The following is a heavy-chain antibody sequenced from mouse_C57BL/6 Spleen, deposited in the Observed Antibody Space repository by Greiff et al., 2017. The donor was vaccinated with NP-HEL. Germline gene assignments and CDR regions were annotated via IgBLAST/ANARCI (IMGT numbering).Heavy chain of an antibody. Sequence: VQLQEPGAELVKPGASVKVSCKASGYTFTSYWMHWVKQRPGQGLEWIGRIHPSDSDTNYNGKFKGKATLTADKSSSTAYMQLSSLTSEDSAVYFCARIYYGSRWYFDVWGTGTTVTVSS. J-gene: IGHJ1*03. V-gene: IGHV1-74*01. CDR2: IHPSDSDT. CDR1: GYTFTSYW. CDR3: ARIYYGSRWYFDV. D-gene: IGHD1-1*01.